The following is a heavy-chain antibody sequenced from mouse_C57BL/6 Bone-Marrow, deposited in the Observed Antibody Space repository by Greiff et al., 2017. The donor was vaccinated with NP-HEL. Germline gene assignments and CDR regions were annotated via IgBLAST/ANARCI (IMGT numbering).Heavy chain of an antibody. J-gene: IGHJ4*01. Sequence: QVQLQQSGAELVRPGASVKLSCKASGYTFTDYYINWVKQRPGQGLEWIARIYPGSGNTYYNEKFKGKATLTAEKSSSTAYMQLSSLTSEDSAVYFCARSAYYSNSYYAMDYWGQGTSVTVSS. V-gene: IGHV1-76*01. CDR3: ARSAYYSNSYYAMDY. CDR1: GYTFTDYY. CDR2: IYPGSGNT. D-gene: IGHD2-5*01.